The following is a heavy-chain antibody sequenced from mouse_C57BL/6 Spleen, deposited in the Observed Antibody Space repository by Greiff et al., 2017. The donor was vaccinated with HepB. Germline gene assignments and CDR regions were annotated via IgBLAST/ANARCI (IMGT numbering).Heavy chain of an antibody. V-gene: IGHV1-84*01. Sequence: LVESGPELVKPGASVKISCKASGYTFTDYYINWVKQRPGQGLEWIGWIYPGSGNTKYNEKFKGKATLTVDTSSSTAYMQLSSLTSEDSAVYYCARLLRYYFDYWGQGTTLTVSS. CDR3: ARLLRYYFDY. CDR1: GYTFTDYY. CDR2: IYPGSGNT. J-gene: IGHJ2*01. D-gene: IGHD1-1*01.